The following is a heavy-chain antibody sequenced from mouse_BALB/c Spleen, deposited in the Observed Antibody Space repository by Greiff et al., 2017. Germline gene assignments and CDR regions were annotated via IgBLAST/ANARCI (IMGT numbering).Heavy chain of an antibody. CDR1: GYTFTSYY. Sequence: QVQLQQSGAELVKPGASVKLSCKASGYTFTSYYMYWVKQRPGQGLEWIGEINPSNGGTNFNEKFKSKATLTVDKSSSTAYMQLSSLTSEDSAVYYCTVRWLLRGYFDVWGAGTTVTASS. CDR2: INPSNGGT. CDR3: TVRWLLRGYFDV. J-gene: IGHJ1*01. D-gene: IGHD2-3*01. V-gene: IGHV1S81*02.